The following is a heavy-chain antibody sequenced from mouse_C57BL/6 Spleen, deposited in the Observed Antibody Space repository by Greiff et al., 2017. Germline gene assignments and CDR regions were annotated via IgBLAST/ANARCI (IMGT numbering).Heavy chain of an antibody. D-gene: IGHD2-5*01. CDR1: GFTFSSYA. CDR2: ISDGGSYT. J-gene: IGHJ2*01. CDR3: ARDQGSYYSNYDY. Sequence: EVKLVESGGGLVKPGGSLKLSCAASGFTFSSYAMSWVRPTPEKRLEWVATISDGGSYTYYPDNVKGRFTISRDNAKNNLYLQMSHLKSEDTAMYYCARDQGSYYSNYDYWGQGTTLTVSS. V-gene: IGHV5-4*01.